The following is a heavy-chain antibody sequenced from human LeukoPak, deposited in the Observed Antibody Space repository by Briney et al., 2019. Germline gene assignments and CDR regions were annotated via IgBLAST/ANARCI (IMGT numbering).Heavy chain of an antibody. CDR3: ARDHEWEPKGGLDY. CDR1: GFTFSSYS. CDR2: ISSSSSYI. D-gene: IGHD1-26*01. V-gene: IGHV3-21*01. J-gene: IGHJ4*02. Sequence: GGSLRLSCAASGFTFSSYSMNWVRQAPGKGLEWVSSISSSSSYIYYADSVKGRFTISRDNAKNSLYLQMSSLRAEDTAVYYCARDHEWEPKGGLDYWGQGTLVTVSS.